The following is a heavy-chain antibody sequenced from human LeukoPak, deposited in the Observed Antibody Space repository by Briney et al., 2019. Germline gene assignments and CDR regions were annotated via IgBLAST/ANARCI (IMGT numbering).Heavy chain of an antibody. J-gene: IGHJ6*03. D-gene: IGHD2-2*01. CDR3: ARDEPAAHRNYYYYMDV. Sequence: SETLSLTCTVSGGSISSSSYYWGWIRQPPGKGLEWIGSIYYSGSTNYNPSLKSRVTMSVDTSKNQFSLKLSSVTAADTAVYYCARDEPAAHRNYYYYMDVWGKGTTVTVSS. V-gene: IGHV4-39*07. CDR1: GGSISSSSYY. CDR2: IYYSGST.